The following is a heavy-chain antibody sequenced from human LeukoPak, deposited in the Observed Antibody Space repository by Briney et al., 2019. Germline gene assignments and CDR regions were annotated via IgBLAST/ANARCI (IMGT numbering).Heavy chain of an antibody. D-gene: IGHD5-24*01. V-gene: IGHV1-69*05. CDR3: ATTSVRDGFNYFDY. CDR1: GGTFITYG. J-gene: IGHJ4*02. Sequence: ASVKVSCKASGGTFITYGINWVRQAPGQGLEWMGGIVPMFGIANYAQKFEGRVSITTDESLTTAYMELSSLRSEDTAFYYCATTSVRDGFNYFDYWGQGTLVPVSS. CDR2: IVPMFGIA.